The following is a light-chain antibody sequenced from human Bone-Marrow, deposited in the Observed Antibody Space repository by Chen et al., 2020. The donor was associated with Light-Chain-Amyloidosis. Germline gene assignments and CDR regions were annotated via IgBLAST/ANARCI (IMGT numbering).Light chain of an antibody. J-gene: IGLJ1*01. CDR2: EVT. CDR3: SSYTITNTLV. V-gene: IGLV2-14*01. CDR1: SSDVGGDNH. Sequence: QSARTQPASVSGSPGQSITISCTATSSDVGGDNHVSWYQQHPDKAPKLMIYEVTNRPSWVPNRFSGSKSDDTASLTISGLQTEDEADYFCSSYTITNTLVFGSGTRVTVL.